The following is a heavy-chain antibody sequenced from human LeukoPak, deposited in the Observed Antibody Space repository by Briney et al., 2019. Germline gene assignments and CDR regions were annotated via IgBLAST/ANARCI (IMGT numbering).Heavy chain of an antibody. J-gene: IGHJ4*02. CDR1: GFTFSNYG. Sequence: AGGSLRLSCAASGFTFSNYGMHWVRQAPGKGLEWVAIIWYDGSNEYYADSVKGRFTIARDNSKKTVYLQMNSLRVEDTAVYYCARGGSGSYLYYFDYWGQGALVAVSS. D-gene: IGHD3-10*01. CDR2: IWYDGSNE. CDR3: ARGGSGSYLYYFDY. V-gene: IGHV3-33*01.